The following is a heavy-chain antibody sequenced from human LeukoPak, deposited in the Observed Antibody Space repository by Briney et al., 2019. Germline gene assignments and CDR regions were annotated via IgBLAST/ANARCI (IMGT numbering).Heavy chain of an antibody. CDR1: GYTFTSYG. V-gene: IGHV1-46*01. CDR3: ARDPPWKGYYGSEPTRAFDY. J-gene: IGHJ4*02. Sequence: ASVKVSCAASGYTFTSYGISWVRQAPGQGLEWMGIINPSGGSTSYAQKFQGRVTMTRDTSISTAYMELSRLRSDDTAVYYCARDPPWKGYYGSEPTRAFDYWGQGTLVTVSS. CDR2: INPSGGST. D-gene: IGHD3-10*01.